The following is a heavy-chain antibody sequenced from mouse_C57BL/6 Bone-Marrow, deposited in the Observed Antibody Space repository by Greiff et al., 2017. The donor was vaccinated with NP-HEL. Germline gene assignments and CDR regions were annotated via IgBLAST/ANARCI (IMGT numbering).Heavy chain of an antibody. Sequence: EVMLVESEGGLVQPGSSMKLSCTASGFTFSDYYMAWVRQVPEKGLEWVANINYDGSSTYYLDSLKSRFIISRDNAKNILYLQMSSLKSEDTATYYCARDPRLRRLGWYFDVWGTGTTVTVSS. V-gene: IGHV5-16*01. J-gene: IGHJ1*03. CDR3: ARDPRLRRLGWYFDV. D-gene: IGHD2-4*01. CDR1: GFTFSDYY. CDR2: INYDGSST.